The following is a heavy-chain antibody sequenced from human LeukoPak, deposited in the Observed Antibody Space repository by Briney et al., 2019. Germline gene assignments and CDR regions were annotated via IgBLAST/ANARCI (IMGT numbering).Heavy chain of an antibody. D-gene: IGHD2-21*01. V-gene: IGHV3-74*01. CDR2: INSDGSST. CDR1: GFTFSSYC. CDR3: SRAVVVVAGRGAFDI. J-gene: IGHJ3*02. Sequence: GGSLRLSCAASGFTFSSYCMHWVRQVPGKGLVWVSRINSDGSSTSYADSVKGRFTISRDNAKNTLYLQMNSLRAEDPAVYYCSRAVVVVAGRGAFDIWGQGTTVTASS.